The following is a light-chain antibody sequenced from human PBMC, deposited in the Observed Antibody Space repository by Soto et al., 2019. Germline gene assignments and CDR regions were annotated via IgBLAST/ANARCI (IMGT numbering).Light chain of an antibody. CDR2: KVS. V-gene: IGKV2-30*01. CDR3: LEGAHWPWT. CDR1: QSLVSSDGNTY. Sequence: DVVMTQSPLSLPVTLGQPASISCRSSQSLVSSDGNTYLIWFQQRPGQSPRRLIYKVSNRDSGVPDRFSGSRSGTDFTLEISRVEAEDVGVYYCLEGAHWPWTFGQGTKVEIK. J-gene: IGKJ1*01.